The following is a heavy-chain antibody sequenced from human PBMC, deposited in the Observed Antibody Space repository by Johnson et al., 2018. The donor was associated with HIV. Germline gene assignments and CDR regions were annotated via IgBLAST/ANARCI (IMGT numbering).Heavy chain of an antibody. CDR3: ARDLAYNSRWTGAFDI. CDR2: ISNDGSNK. J-gene: IGHJ3*02. Sequence: QVQLVESGGGVVQPGRSLRLSCAASGFTFSSHAMHWVRQAPGKGLEWVTFISNDGSNKYYADSVKGRVTISRDNPKNTVYLHMNNLRAEDTAVYYCARDLAYNSRWTGAFDIWGQGTMVTVSS. V-gene: IGHV3-30*04. CDR1: GFTFSSHA. D-gene: IGHD6-13*01.